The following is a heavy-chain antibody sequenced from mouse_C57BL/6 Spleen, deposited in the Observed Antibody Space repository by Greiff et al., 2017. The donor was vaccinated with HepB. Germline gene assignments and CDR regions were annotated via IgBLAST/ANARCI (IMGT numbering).Heavy chain of an antibody. J-gene: IGHJ3*01. CDR2: IDPANGNT. D-gene: IGHD2-4*01. CDR3: ATPLYYDYDWFAY. Sequence: EVQLQQSVAELVRPGASVKLSCTASGFNIKNTYMHWVKQRPEQGLEWIGRIDPANGNTKYAPKFQGKATITADTSSNTAYLQLSSLTSEDTAIYDCATPLYYDYDWFAYWGQGTLVTVSA. V-gene: IGHV14-3*01. CDR1: GFNIKNTY.